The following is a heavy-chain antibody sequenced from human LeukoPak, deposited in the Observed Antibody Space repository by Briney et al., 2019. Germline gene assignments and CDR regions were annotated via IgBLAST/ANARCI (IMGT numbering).Heavy chain of an antibody. D-gene: IGHD3-22*01. V-gene: IGHV5-51*01. CDR2: TYPGDSDT. CDR1: GYSFTSYW. Sequence: GESLKISCKGSGYSFTSYWIGWVRQMPGKGLEWMGITYPGDSDTRYSPSFQGQVTISADKSISTAYLQWSSLKASDTAMYYCARHTYDSSGYSVRFDYWGQGTLVTVSS. J-gene: IGHJ4*02. CDR3: ARHTYDSSGYSVRFDY.